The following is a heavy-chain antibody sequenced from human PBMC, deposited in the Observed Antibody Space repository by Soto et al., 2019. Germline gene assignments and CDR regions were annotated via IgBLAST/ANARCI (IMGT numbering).Heavy chain of an antibody. D-gene: IGHD3-16*02. CDR2: IYYSGSA. CDR1: GGSISSSSYY. Sequence: SETLSLTCTVSGGSISSSSYYWAWIRQPPGKGLEWIGYIYYSGSANYNPALKSRVTISVDTSKNQFSLKLSSVTAADTAVYYCARIMITFGGVIVAFDYWGQGTLVTVS. CDR3: ARIMITFGGVIVAFDY. V-gene: IGHV4-61*05. J-gene: IGHJ4*02.